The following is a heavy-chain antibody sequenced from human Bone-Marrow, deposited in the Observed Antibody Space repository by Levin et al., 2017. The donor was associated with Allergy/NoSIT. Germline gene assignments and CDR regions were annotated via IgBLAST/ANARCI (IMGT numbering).Heavy chain of an antibody. CDR2: ISYDGSNK. V-gene: IGHV3-30*18. CDR3: AKDASRVVAARSHYYGMDV. Sequence: GGSLRLSCAASGFTFSSYGMHWVRQAPGKGLEWVAVISYDGSNKYYADSVKGRFTISRDNSKNTLYLQMNSLRAEDTAVYYCAKDASRVVAARSHYYGMDVWGQGTTVTVSS. CDR1: GFTFSSYG. D-gene: IGHD2-15*01. J-gene: IGHJ6*02.